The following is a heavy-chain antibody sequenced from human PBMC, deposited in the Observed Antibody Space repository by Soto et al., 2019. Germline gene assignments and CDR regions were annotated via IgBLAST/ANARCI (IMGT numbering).Heavy chain of an antibody. J-gene: IGHJ4*02. CDR2: INPTSGST. Sequence: QVQLVQSGAEVKKPGASVKVSCKASGYTFTNYYIHCVRQAPGQGLEWMGIINPTSGSTNCSQKVQGRATLTYDTSTTTVYMELTGLRSEDTAVLYCARDLAAGDHWGQGTLVTVSS. D-gene: IGHD6-13*01. CDR3: ARDLAAGDH. V-gene: IGHV1-46*01. CDR1: GYTFTNYY.